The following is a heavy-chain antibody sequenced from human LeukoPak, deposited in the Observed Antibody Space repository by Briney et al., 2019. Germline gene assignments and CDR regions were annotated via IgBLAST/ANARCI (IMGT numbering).Heavy chain of an antibody. CDR2: IYYSGST. Sequence: SATLSLTCTVSGASIRRYYWSWIRQPPAKGLEWIGYIYYSGSTNYNPSLKSRVTISVDTSKNQFSLKLSSVTAADTAVYYCARHRGITYFDYWGQGTLVTVSS. V-gene: IGHV4-59*08. D-gene: IGHD1-14*01. CDR1: GASIRRYY. J-gene: IGHJ4*02. CDR3: ARHRGITYFDY.